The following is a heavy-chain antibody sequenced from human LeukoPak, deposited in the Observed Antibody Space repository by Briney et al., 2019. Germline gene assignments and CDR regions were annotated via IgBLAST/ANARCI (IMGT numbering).Heavy chain of an antibody. J-gene: IGHJ4*02. CDR3: AKAQTNYYYDSSDLPDY. Sequence: PGGSLRLSCAASGFTFDDYAMHWVRQAPGKGLEWVSLISGDGGSTYYADPVKGRFTISRDNSKNSLYLQMNSLRTEDTALYYCAKAQTNYYYDSSDLPDYWGQGTLVTVSS. V-gene: IGHV3-43*02. CDR1: GFTFDDYA. D-gene: IGHD3-22*01. CDR2: ISGDGGST.